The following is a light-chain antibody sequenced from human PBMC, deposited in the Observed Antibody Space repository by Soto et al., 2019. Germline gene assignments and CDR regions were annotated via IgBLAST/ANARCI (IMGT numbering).Light chain of an antibody. V-gene: IGKV1-17*01. J-gene: IGKJ4*01. CDR1: QSISRN. Sequence: IQLTQSPASLSPSVGDRITLSCRASQSISRNLNWYQQMPGKAPKRLIYAASSLQSGVPSRFSGSGSGTEFTLTISSLQPEDFATYYCLQHNSYPRLTFGGGTKVDIK. CDR3: LQHNSYPRLT. CDR2: AAS.